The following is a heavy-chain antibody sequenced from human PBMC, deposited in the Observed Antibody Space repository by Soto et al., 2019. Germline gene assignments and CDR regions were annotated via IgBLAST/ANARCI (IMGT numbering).Heavy chain of an antibody. Sequence: SVKVSCKASGGTFSSYAISWVRQAPGQGLEWMGGIIPIFGTANYAQKFQGRVTITADESTSTAYMELSSLRSEDTAVYYCAGYCTGGSCPIQLLPGPFDYWGHGTLVTVSS. V-gene: IGHV1-69*13. J-gene: IGHJ4*01. D-gene: IGHD2-15*01. CDR2: IIPIFGTA. CDR3: AGYCTGGSCPIQLLPGPFDY. CDR1: GGTFSSYA.